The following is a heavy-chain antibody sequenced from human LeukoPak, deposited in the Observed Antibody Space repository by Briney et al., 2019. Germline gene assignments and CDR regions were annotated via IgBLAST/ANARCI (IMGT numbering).Heavy chain of an antibody. CDR3: ARGTTVSTPDFDY. CDR2: INHSGST. CDR1: GGSISSYY. Sequence: SETLSLTCTVSGGSISSYYWSWIRQPPGKGLEWIGEINHSGSTNYTRSLKSRVTISVDTSKNQFSLKLSSVTAADTAVYYCARGTTVSTPDFDYWGQGTLVTVSS. D-gene: IGHD4-11*01. J-gene: IGHJ4*02. V-gene: IGHV4-34*01.